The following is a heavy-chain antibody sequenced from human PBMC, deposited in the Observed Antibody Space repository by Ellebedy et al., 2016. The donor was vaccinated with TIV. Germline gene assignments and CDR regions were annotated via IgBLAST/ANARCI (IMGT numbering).Heavy chain of an antibody. V-gene: IGHV4-34*01. Sequence: SETLSLXCAVYGGSFSGYYWSWIRQPPGKGLEWIGEINHSGSTNYNPSLKSRVTISVDTSKNQFSLHLSSVTAADAAVYFCARGSRLTGTRCSDYWGQGTLVTVSS. CDR1: GGSFSGYY. J-gene: IGHJ4*02. D-gene: IGHD1-7*01. CDR3: ARGSRLTGTRCSDY. CDR2: INHSGST.